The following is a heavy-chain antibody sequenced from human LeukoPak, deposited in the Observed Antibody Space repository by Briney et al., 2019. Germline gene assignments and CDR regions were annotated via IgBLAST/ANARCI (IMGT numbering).Heavy chain of an antibody. D-gene: IGHD6-19*01. V-gene: IGHV3-23*01. CDR3: AKHRGSGVAGTGGVES. J-gene: IGHJ4*02. Sequence: GGSLRLSCAASGFTFGSYAMTWVRQAPGKGLEWVSVITGSESSTYYADSVRGRFTISRDNPKNALYLQMNSLRADDTAVYYCAKHRGSGVAGTGGVESWGQGTLVTVSS. CDR2: ITGSESST. CDR1: GFTFGSYA.